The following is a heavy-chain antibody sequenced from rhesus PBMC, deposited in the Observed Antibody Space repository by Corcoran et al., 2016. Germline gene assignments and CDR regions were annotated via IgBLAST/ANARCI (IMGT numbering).Heavy chain of an antibody. CDR3: TSVVYSNYYDY. CDR2: ISSASSYI. CDR1: GFTFSRYG. Sequence: EVQLVESGGGLVQPGGSLRLSCAASGFTFSRYGLSWVRAAPGKGLEGVSSISSASSYIYYADSVKGRFTISRDNAKNSLSLQMNSLRAEDTAVYYCTSVVYSNYYDYWGQGVLVTVSS. V-gene: IGHV3S16*01. D-gene: IGHD4-23*01. J-gene: IGHJ4*01.